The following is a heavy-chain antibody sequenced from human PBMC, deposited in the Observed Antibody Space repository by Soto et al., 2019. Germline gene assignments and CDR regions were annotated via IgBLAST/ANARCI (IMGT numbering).Heavy chain of an antibody. CDR2: ISGSGGST. D-gene: IGHD2-2*01. Sequence: EVQLLESGGGLVQPGGSLRLSCAASGITFSSYAMSWVRQATGKGLQWVSAISGSGGSTYYADSVKGRFTISRDNSKKTQYLQMNSLRAEDTAVYYCAKAVDTVVVPAAMPGYYYYGMAVWGQGTTVTVSS. CDR3: AKAVDTVVVPAAMPGYYYYGMAV. V-gene: IGHV3-23*01. CDR1: GITFSSYA. J-gene: IGHJ6*01.